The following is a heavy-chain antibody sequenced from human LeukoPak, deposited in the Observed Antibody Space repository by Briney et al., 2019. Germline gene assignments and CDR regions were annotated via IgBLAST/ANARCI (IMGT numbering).Heavy chain of an antibody. J-gene: IGHJ4*02. CDR1: GGSFSGYY. D-gene: IGHD4-17*01. CDR2: INHSGST. CDR3: ARDFSYGDSNY. Sequence: KPSETLSLTCAVYGGSFSGYYWSWIRQPPGKGLEWIGEINHSGSTNYNPSLKSRVTISVATSKNQFSLKLSSVTAADTAVYYCARDFSYGDSNYWGQGTLVTVSS. V-gene: IGHV4-34*01.